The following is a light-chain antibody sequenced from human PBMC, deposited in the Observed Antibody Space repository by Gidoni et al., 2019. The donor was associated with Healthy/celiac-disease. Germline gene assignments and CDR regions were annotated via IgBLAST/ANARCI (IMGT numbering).Light chain of an antibody. CDR3: YSAADNNRGV. Sequence: SYELTQPASESVSPGQTARITCSGDVLAKKYARWFQQKPGQAPVLVIYKDSERPSGLPERFSGSSSGTTVTLTISGAQVEDEADYYCYSAADNNRGVFGGGTKLTVL. CDR2: KDS. CDR1: VLAKKY. V-gene: IGLV3-27*01. J-gene: IGLJ2*01.